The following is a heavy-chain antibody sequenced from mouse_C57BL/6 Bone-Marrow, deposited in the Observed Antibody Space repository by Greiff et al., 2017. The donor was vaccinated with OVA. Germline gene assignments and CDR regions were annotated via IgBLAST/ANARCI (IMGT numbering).Heavy chain of an antibody. CDR1: GYTFTSYW. CDR3: AILSYDYDSYYFDY. V-gene: IGHV1-74*01. Sequence: QVHVKQPGAELVKPGASVKVSCKASGYTFTSYWMHWVKQRPGQGLEWIGRIHPSDSDTNYNQKFKGKATLTVDKSSSTAYMQLSILTSEDSAVYYCAILSYDYDSYYFDYWGQGTTLTVSS. CDR2: IHPSDSDT. D-gene: IGHD2-4*01. J-gene: IGHJ2*01.